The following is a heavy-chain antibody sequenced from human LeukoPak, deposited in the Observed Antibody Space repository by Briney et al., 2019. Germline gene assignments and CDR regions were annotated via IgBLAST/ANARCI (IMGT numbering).Heavy chain of an antibody. D-gene: IGHD6-6*01. CDR3: ARVTKQLDFDY. CDR2: IYHSGNT. CDR1: GGSISSGGYY. J-gene: IGHJ4*02. V-gene: IGHV4-30-2*01. Sequence: SQTLSLTCTVSGGSISSGGYYWSWIRQPPGKGLEWIGYIYHSGNTYYNPSLKSRVTISVDRSKNQFSLKLSSVTAADTAAYYCARVTKQLDFDYWGQGTLVTVSS.